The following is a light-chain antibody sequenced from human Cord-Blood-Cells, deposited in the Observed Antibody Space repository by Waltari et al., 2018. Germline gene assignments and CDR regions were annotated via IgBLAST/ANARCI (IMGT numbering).Light chain of an antibody. V-gene: IGKV3-15*01. CDR1: PSVSSN. CDR2: GAS. J-gene: IGKJ1*01. CDR3: QQYNNWPPWT. Sequence: EIVMPQSPATLSVSPGERATLSCRASPSVSSNLAWYQQKPGQDPRLLIYGASTRATGIPARFSGSGSGTEFTLTISSLQSEDFAVYYCQQYNNWPPWTFGQGTKVEIK.